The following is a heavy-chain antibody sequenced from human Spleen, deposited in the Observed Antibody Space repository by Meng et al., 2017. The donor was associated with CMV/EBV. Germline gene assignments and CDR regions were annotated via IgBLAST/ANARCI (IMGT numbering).Heavy chain of an antibody. CDR2: ITPNSGGT. Sequence: ASVKVSCKTSGYTFTGYYIHWMRQAPGQGLEWMGWITPNSGGTTYAQKFQGRVTMTRDTSISTAYMELSSLRSDDTAVYFCASLNMGRDDYRGQGALVTVSS. CDR1: GYTFTGYY. V-gene: IGHV1-2*02. J-gene: IGHJ4*02. CDR3: ASLNMGRDDY. D-gene: IGHD2-15*01.